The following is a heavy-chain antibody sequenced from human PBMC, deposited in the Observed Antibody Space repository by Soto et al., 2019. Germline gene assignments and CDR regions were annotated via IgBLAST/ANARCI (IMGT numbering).Heavy chain of an antibody. J-gene: IGHJ4*02. Sequence: QVPLVQSGAEVKKPGASVKVSCKASGYTFTSYGISWVRQAPGQGLEWMGWISAYNGNTNYAQKLQGRVTMTTDTSTSTAYMERRSLRSDDTAVYYCARDSRRKQQLGVFDYWGQGTLVTVSS. CDR3: ARDSRRKQQLGVFDY. D-gene: IGHD6-13*01. V-gene: IGHV1-18*04. CDR2: ISAYNGNT. CDR1: GYTFTSYG.